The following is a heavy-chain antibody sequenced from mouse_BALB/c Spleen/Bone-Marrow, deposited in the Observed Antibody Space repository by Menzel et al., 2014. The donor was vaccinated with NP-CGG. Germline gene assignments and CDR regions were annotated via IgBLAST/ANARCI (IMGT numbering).Heavy chain of an antibody. Sequence: VKLVESGAELVKPGASVKLSCKASGYTFTSYWMHWVKQRPGQGLEWIGEIDPSDSYTNYNQKFEGKATLTVDKSSSTAYMQLSSLTSEDSAVYYCARGGNGYDGYWCFDVWGAGTTVTVSS. CDR1: GYTFTSYW. CDR3: ARGGNGYDGYWCFDV. D-gene: IGHD2-2*01. J-gene: IGHJ1*01. CDR2: IDPSDSYT. V-gene: IGHV1-69*02.